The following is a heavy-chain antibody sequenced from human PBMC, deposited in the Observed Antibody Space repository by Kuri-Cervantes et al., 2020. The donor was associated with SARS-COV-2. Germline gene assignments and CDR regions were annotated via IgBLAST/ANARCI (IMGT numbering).Heavy chain of an antibody. Sequence: SQTLSLTCAVYVGSFSAYYWSWIRQPPGKGLEWIGEINNSGSTNYNPSLKSRVTISVDTSKNQFSLKLSSVTAADTAVYYCARGRDKRDSSGSYYYYGMDVWGQGTTVTVSS. D-gene: IGHD6-19*01. CDR1: VGSFSAYY. CDR3: ARGRDKRDSSGSYYYYGMDV. J-gene: IGHJ6*02. CDR2: INNSGST. V-gene: IGHV4-34*01.